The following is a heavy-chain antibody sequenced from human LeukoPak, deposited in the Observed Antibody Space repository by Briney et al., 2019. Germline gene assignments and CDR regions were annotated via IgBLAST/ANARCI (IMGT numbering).Heavy chain of an antibody. CDR3: ARGVNSGYFDY. V-gene: IGHV4-39*07. J-gene: IGHJ4*02. Sequence: SETLSLTCTVSGGSISSSSYYWGWIRQPPGKGLEWIGSIYYSGSTYYNPSLKSRVTISVDTSKNQFSLKLRSVTAADTAVYYCARGVNSGYFDYCRQGTLVTVSS. CDR1: GGSISSSSYY. CDR2: IYYSGST. D-gene: IGHD1-26*01.